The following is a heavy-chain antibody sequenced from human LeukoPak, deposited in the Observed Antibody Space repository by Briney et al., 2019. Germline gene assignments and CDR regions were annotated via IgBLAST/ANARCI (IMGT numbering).Heavy chain of an antibody. Sequence: ASVNVSCKASGYTFTNDYLHWVRQAPGQGLEWMGMIYPRDGSTSYAQNFQGRVTVTRDTSTTTVHMELRGLRSEDTAVYYCARDQEGFDYWGQGTVVTVSS. J-gene: IGHJ4*02. CDR1: GYTFTNDY. CDR2: IYPRDGST. CDR3: ARDQEGFDY. V-gene: IGHV1-46*01.